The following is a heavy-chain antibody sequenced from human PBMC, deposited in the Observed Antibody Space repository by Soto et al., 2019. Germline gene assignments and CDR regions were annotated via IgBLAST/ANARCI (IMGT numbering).Heavy chain of an antibody. CDR1: GGTFSSYT. CDR2: IIPILGIA. V-gene: IGHV1-69*08. Sequence: QVQLVQSGAEVKKPGSSVKVSCKASGGTFSSYTISWVRQAPGQGLEWMGRIIPILGIANYAQKFQGRVTITADKSTSTAYMELSSLRSEDTAVYYCAREQTVVRGVILDITWGQGTLVTVSS. CDR3: AREQTVVRGVILDIT. J-gene: IGHJ5*02. D-gene: IGHD3-10*01.